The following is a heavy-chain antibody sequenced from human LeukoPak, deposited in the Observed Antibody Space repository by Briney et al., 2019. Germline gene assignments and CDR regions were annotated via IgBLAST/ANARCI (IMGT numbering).Heavy chain of an antibody. D-gene: IGHD2-15*01. J-gene: IGHJ5*02. CDR1: GGSISGYY. V-gene: IGHV4-59*08. Sequence: SETLSLTCTVSGGSISGYYWNWIRQSPGKGLEWIAYIYYTGNANYNPSLKSRVTISVDTSKNQISLILSSVTAADTAVYYCARRTYCSGGRCYGENWFDPWGQGTLVTVSS. CDR2: IYYTGNA. CDR3: ARRTYCSGGRCYGENWFDP.